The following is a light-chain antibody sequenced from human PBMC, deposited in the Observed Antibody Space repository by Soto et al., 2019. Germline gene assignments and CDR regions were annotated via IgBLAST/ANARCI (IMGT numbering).Light chain of an antibody. CDR1: QSVGSN. CDR3: QQYMNWPPKT. J-gene: IGKJ1*01. Sequence: EVVMTQSPDTLSVSPGEQATLSCRASQSVGSNVAWYQQKPGQAPRLLISSASTRATGIPARFSGTGSGTEFTLTISSLESEDFAIYYCQQYMNWPPKTFGQGTRVEIK. CDR2: SAS. V-gene: IGKV3-15*01.